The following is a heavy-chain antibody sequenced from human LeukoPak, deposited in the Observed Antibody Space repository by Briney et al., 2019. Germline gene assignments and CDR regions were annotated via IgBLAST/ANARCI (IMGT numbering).Heavy chain of an antibody. CDR2: ISGSGGSI. J-gene: IGHJ4*02. D-gene: IGHD3-10*01. CDR3: AKPPFGSGSDYNILSFDY. CDR1: GFTFSSYA. V-gene: IGHV3-23*01. Sequence: GGSLRLSCAASGFTFSSYAMTWVRQAPRKGLEWVSAISGSGGSIDYADSVKGRFFISRDNFKNTLYLQMNNLRAEDTAVYYCAKPPFGSGSDYNILSFDYWGQGTLVTVSS.